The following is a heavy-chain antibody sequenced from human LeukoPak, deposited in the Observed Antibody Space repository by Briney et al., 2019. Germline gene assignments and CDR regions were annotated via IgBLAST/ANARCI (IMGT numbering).Heavy chain of an antibody. CDR2: IIPIFGKA. V-gene: IGHV1-69*01. Sequence: SVTVSCKASRGTFSSYAISWVRQAPGQGLEWMGGIIPIFGKANYAQKFQGRVTITADESTSTAYMELSSLRSEDTAVYYCARRDIVVVPAAIIGAFDIWGQGTMVTVSS. D-gene: IGHD2-2*02. CDR3: ARRDIVVVPAAIIGAFDI. J-gene: IGHJ3*02. CDR1: RGTFSSYA.